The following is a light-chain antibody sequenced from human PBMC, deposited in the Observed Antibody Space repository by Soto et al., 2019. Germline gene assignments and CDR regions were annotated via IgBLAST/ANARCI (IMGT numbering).Light chain of an antibody. V-gene: IGKV1-5*03. CDR3: QQYNSYPCT. Sequence: DIQMTQSPSTLSASVGDTVTITCRASQSISSWLAWFQQKPGKAPKLLIYKASNLESGVPSRFSGSVSGTEFTLTISSLQPDDFATYYCQQYNSYPCTFGQGTKVEIK. J-gene: IGKJ1*01. CDR1: QSISSW. CDR2: KAS.